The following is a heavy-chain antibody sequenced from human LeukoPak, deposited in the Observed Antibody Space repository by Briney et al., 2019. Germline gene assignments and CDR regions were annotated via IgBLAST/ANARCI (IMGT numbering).Heavy chain of an antibody. J-gene: IGHJ4*02. D-gene: IGHD3-10*01. CDR1: GVSISSSNW. Sequence: PSGTLSLTCAVSGVSISSSNWWIWVRQTPGKGLEWIGEIYHSGSTYYNPSLKSRVTMSADTSKNQFSLKLNSVTAADTAVYYCARVLDYYGSGTRDFDYWGQGILVTVSS. CDR3: ARVLDYYGSGTRDFDY. V-gene: IGHV4-4*02. CDR2: IYHSGST.